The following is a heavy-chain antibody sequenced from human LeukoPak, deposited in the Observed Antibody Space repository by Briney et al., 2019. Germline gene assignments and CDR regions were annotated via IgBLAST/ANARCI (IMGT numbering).Heavy chain of an antibody. CDR2: ISSNGGST. CDR3: ARSPGEVVNPEYAFDI. V-gene: IGHV3-64*01. J-gene: IGHJ3*02. CDR1: GFTFSSYA. D-gene: IGHD3-10*01. Sequence: GGSLRLSCAASGFTFSSYAMRWVRQAPGKGLEYVSAISSNGGSTYYANSVKGRFTISRDNSKNTLYLQMGSLRAEDMAVYYCARSPGEVVNPEYAFDIWGQGTMVTVSS.